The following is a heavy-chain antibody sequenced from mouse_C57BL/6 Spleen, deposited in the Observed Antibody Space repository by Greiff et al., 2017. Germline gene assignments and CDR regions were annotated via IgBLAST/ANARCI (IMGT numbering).Heavy chain of an antibody. CDR3: ARSDYYGSSLDY. V-gene: IGHV1-64*01. CDR1: GYTFTSYW. J-gene: IGHJ2*01. CDR2: IHPNSGST. D-gene: IGHD1-1*01. Sequence: QVQLQQPGAELVKPGASVKLSCKASGYTFTSYWMHWVKQRPGQGLEWIGMIHPNSGSTNYNKKFKSKATLTVDKSSSTAYMQLSSLTSEDSAVYYCARSDYYGSSLDYWGQGTTLTVSS.